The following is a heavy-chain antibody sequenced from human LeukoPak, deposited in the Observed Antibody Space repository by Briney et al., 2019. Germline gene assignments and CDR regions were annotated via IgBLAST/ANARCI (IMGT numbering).Heavy chain of an antibody. J-gene: IGHJ4*02. Sequence: ASVKVSCKASGYTFTSHHIHWVRQAPGQGHEWMGIINPSGGSTNYGQKFQGRVTMTRDTSISTAYMELSGLRSDDTAVYYCARDGVGRGVIVAATPWGQGTLVTVSS. CDR3: ARDGVGRGVIVAATP. V-gene: IGHV1-46*01. D-gene: IGHD2-15*01. CDR1: GYTFTSHH. CDR2: INPSGGST.